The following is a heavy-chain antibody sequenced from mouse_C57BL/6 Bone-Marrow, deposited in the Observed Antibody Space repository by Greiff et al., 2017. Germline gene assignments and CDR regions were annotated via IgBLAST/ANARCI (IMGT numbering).Heavy chain of an antibody. J-gene: IGHJ3*01. D-gene: IGHD1-1*01. Sequence: VQLQQSGPELVKPGASVKISCKASGYSFTGYYMNWVKQSPEKSLEWIGEINPSTGGTTYNQKFKAKATLTVDKSSSTVYMQLKSLTSEDSAVYYCASYLYWGQGTLVTVSA. V-gene: IGHV1-42*01. CDR2: INPSTGGT. CDR1: GYSFTGYY. CDR3: ASYLY.